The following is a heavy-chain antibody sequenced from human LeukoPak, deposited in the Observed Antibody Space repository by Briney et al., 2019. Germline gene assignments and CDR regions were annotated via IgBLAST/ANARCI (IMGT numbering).Heavy chain of an antibody. CDR3: ARDSGLAAAGIGY. D-gene: IGHD6-13*01. V-gene: IGHV4-61*02. CDR1: GGSISSGSYY. J-gene: IGHJ4*02. CDR2: IYTSGST. Sequence: SETLSLTCTVSGGSISSGSYYWRWIRQPAGRGLEWIGRIYTSGSTNYNPSLKSRVTISVDTSKNQFSLKLSSVTAADTAVYYCARDSGLAAAGIGYWGQGTLVTVSS.